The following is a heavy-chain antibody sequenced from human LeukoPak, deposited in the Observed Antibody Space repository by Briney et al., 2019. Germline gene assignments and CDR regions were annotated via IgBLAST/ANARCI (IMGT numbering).Heavy chain of an antibody. V-gene: IGHV3-7*03. J-gene: IGHJ4*02. CDR3: AKALAPYGSGSLFDY. CDR1: GFTFSSYW. CDR2: IKQGGSEK. Sequence: GGSLRLSCAASGFTFSSYWMSWVRQAPGKGLEWVANIKQGGSEKYYVDSVKGRFTISRDNSKNTLYLQMNSLRAEDTAVYYCAKALAPYGSGSLFDYWGQGTLVTVSS. D-gene: IGHD3-10*01.